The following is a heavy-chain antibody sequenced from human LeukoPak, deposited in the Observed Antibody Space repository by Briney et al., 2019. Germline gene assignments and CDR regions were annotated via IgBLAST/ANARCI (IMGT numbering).Heavy chain of an antibody. CDR2: ISTDKGDT. V-gene: IGHV1-18*01. J-gene: IGHJ4*02. Sequence: ASVKVSCKSSGYTFTTYGITWVRQAPGQGLEWMGWISTDKGDTNYAQKLQGRVTMTTDTSTSTAYMELRSLRSDDTAVYYCAREGLGELTLDCWGQGTLVTVSS. CDR3: AREGLGELTLDC. D-gene: IGHD3-16*01. CDR1: GYTFTTYG.